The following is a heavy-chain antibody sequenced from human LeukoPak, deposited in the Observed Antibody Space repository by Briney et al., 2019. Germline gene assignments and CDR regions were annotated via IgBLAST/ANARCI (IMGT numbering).Heavy chain of an antibody. D-gene: IGHD6-13*01. CDR1: GXTFTSYW. Sequence: GGSLRLSCAASGXTFTSYWMHWVRQAPGKGLVWVSRINSDGSSTSYADSVKGRFTISRDNAKNTLYLQMNSLRAEDTAVYYCARAVEYSSSWYDYWGQGTLVTVSS. V-gene: IGHV3-74*01. J-gene: IGHJ4*02. CDR3: ARAVEYSSSWYDY. CDR2: INSDGSST.